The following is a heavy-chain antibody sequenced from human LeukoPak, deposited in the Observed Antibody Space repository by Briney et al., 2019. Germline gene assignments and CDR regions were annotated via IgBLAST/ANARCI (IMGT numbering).Heavy chain of an antibody. CDR3: ATDVKSVVPGDVYNWFDR. Sequence: GAAVKVTFKFSGYTLTEVSLRWVRQPPGEGVEWVGGFDPEYAETIYAQKFQDRVTRSEDTSTDTAYMELSRLRCEDTAVYYCATDVKSVVPGDVYNWFDRWGEGTLVTVSS. CDR2: FDPEYAET. CDR1: GYTLTEVS. D-gene: IGHD2-2*01. V-gene: IGHV1-24*01. J-gene: IGHJ5*01.